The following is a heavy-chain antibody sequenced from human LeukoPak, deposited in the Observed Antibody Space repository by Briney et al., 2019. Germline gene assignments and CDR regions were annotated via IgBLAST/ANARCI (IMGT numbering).Heavy chain of an antibody. V-gene: IGHV3-9*01. CDR1: GFTFDDYA. J-gene: IGHJ4*02. Sequence: PGGSLRLSCAASGFTFDDYAMHWVRQAPGKGLEWASGISWNSGSIGYADSVKGRFTISRDNAKNSLYLQMNSLRAEDTALYYCAKDIDNDDSSGYYFDYWGQGTLVTVSS. CDR2: ISWNSGSI. CDR3: AKDIDNDDSSGYYFDY. D-gene: IGHD3-22*01.